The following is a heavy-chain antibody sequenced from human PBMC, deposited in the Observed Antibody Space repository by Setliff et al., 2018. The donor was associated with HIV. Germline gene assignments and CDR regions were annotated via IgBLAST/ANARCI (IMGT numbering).Heavy chain of an antibody. V-gene: IGHV4-4*09. J-gene: IGHJ4*02. CDR1: GGSISSYY. D-gene: IGHD2-2*01. CDR2: IYTSGST. Sequence: SETLSLTCTVSGGSISSYYWSWIRQPPGKGLEWIGYIYTSGSTNYNPSLKSRVTISVDTSKNQFSLKLSSVTAADTAVYYCAREESTEDYADYWGQGTLVTVSS. CDR3: AREESTEDYADY.